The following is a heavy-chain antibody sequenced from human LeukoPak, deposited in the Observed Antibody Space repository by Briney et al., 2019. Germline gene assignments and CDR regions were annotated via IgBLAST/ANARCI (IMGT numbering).Heavy chain of an antibody. CDR2: IYHSGST. CDR3: ARSPGSGSYRTYYYYGMDV. V-gene: IGHV4-4*02. D-gene: IGHD1-26*01. CDR1: GGSISSSNW. Sequence: KPSGTLSLTCAVSGGSISSSNWWSWVRQPPGKGLEWIGEIYHSGSTNYNPSLKSRVTISVDKSKNQFSLKLSSVTAADTAVYYCARSPGSGSYRTYYYYGMDVWGQGTTVTVSS. J-gene: IGHJ6*02.